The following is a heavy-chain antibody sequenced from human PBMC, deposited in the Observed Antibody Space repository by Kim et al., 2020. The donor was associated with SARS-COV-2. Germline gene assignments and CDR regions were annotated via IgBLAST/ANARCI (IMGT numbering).Heavy chain of an antibody. V-gene: IGHV3-21*01. CDR3: ARDPYDYVWGSYRLSPTDY. CDR2: ISSSSSYI. Sequence: GGSLRLSCAASGFTFSSYSMNWVRQAPGKGLEWVSSISSSSSYIYYADSVKGRFTISRDNAKNSLYLQMNSLRAEDTAVYYCARDPYDYVWGSYRLSPTDYWGQRALVTVSS. J-gene: IGHJ4*02. D-gene: IGHD3-16*02. CDR1: GFTFSSYS.